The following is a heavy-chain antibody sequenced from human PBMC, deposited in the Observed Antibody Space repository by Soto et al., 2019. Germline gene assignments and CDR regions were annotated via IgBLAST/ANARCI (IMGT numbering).Heavy chain of an antibody. CDR1: GFTFTSSA. V-gene: IGHV1-58*01. CDR3: AAGTYYDCWSGYPNDFDY. Sequence: QMQLVQSGPEVKKPGTSVKVSCKASGFTFTSSAVQWVRQARGQRLEWIGWIAVGSGNTNYAQKFQERINITRDMYTRTAYMELSSLRSEDPAVYYCAAGTYYDCWSGYPNDFDYWGQGTLVTVSS. D-gene: IGHD3-3*01. J-gene: IGHJ4*02. CDR2: IAVGSGNT.